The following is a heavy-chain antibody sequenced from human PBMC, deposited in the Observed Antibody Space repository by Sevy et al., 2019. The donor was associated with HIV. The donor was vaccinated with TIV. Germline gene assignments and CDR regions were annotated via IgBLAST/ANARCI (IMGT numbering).Heavy chain of an antibody. D-gene: IGHD2-15*01. Sequence: GGSLRLSCAASGFTLSSYGMHWVRQAPGKGLEWVAVISYDGSNKYYADSVKGRFTISRDNSKNTLYLQMNSLRAEDTAVYYCAKDLKPRYCSGGSCYRLGHGMDVWGQGTTVTVSS. CDR1: GFTLSSYG. J-gene: IGHJ6*02. V-gene: IGHV3-30*18. CDR3: AKDLKPRYCSGGSCYRLGHGMDV. CDR2: ISYDGSNK.